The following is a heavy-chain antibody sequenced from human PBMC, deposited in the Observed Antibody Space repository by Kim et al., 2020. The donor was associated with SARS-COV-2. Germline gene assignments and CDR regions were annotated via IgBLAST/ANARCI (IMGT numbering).Heavy chain of an antibody. CDR3: ARDHNYYDSSGYSPFDY. CDR2: ISSSSSYI. J-gene: IGHJ4*02. CDR1: GFTFSSYS. V-gene: IGHV3-21*01. D-gene: IGHD3-22*01. Sequence: GGSLRLSCAASGFTFSSYSMNWVRQAPGKGLEWVSSISSSSSYIYYADSVKGRFTISRDNAKNSLYLQMNSLRAEDTAVYYCARDHNYYDSSGYSPFDYWGQGTLVTVSS.